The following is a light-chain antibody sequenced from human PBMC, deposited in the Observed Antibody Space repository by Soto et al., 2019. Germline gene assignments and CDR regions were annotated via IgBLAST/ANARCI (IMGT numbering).Light chain of an antibody. V-gene: IGLV2-14*01. CDR3: SSYTSSGTRV. CDR1: TSDVGGYNF. Sequence: QSVLTQPASVSGSPGQSITISCTGTTSDVGGYNFVSWYQLHPGKAPKLMIFEVSNRPSGVSNRFSSSKSGNTASLTISGLQAEDEADYYCSSYTSSGTRVFGTGTKLTVL. CDR2: EVS. J-gene: IGLJ1*01.